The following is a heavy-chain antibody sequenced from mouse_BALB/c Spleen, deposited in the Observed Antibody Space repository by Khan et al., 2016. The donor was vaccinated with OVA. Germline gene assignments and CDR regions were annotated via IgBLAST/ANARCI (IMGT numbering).Heavy chain of an antibody. D-gene: IGHD2-14*01. J-gene: IGHJ3*01. CDR3: VRDGAYHRNDGWIAY. CDR2: INPSNGYT. Sequence: VQLVETGAELARPGASVKMSCKASGYTFTSYTIHWIKERPGQGLEWIGYINPSNGYTNYNQKFKDKATLTTDKSSTTAYLKLSSLTSDDSAVYNCVRDGAYHRNDGWIAYWGQGTLVTVSA. CDR1: GYTFTSYT. V-gene: IGHV1-4*01.